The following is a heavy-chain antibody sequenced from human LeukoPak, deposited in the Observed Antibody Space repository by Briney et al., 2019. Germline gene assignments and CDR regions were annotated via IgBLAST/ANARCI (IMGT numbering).Heavy chain of an antibody. Sequence: ASVKVSCKASGYTFINYGITWVRQAPGQGLEWMGWINAYNGNTNYAQKLQGRVTMTTDTSTSTAYMELRSLRFDDTAVYYCARRQGTTLSFDYWGQGTLVTVSS. J-gene: IGHJ4*02. CDR2: INAYNGNT. CDR3: ARRQGTTLSFDY. D-gene: IGHD1-1*01. V-gene: IGHV1-18*01. CDR1: GYTFINYG.